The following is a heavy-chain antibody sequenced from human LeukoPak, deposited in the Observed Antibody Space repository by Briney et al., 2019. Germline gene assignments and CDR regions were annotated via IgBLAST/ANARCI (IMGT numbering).Heavy chain of an antibody. CDR2: ISDSGGTT. Sequence: PGGSLRLSCVVSGITFSSFAMSWVRQTPGKGPKWVSVISDSGGTTFYADSVKGRFTISRDNSKNTLYLQMNSLRAEDTAVYYCAKATYDSSGYAYFDYWGQGTLVTVPS. J-gene: IGHJ4*02. D-gene: IGHD3-22*01. CDR1: GITFSSFA. CDR3: AKATYDSSGYAYFDY. V-gene: IGHV3-23*01.